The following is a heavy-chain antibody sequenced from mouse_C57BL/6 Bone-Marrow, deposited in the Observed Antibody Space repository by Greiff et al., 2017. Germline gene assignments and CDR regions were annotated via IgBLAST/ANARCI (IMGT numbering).Heavy chain of an antibody. CDR1: GYTFTSYW. D-gene: IGHD1-1*01. Sequence: QVQLKQPGAELVKPGASVTLSCKASGYTFTSYWMQWVKQRPGQGLEWIGEIDPSDSYTNYNQKFTGKATSTVDTSSSTAYMQLSSLTSEDSAVYYCAREGAWTTVGFDYWGQGSTRTVSP. J-gene: IGHJ2*01. CDR2: IDPSDSYT. V-gene: IGHV1-50*01. CDR3: AREGAWTTVGFDY.